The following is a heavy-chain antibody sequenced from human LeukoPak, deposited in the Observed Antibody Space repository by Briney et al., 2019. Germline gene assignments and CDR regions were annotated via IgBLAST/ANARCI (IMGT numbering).Heavy chain of an antibody. V-gene: IGHV4-4*07. CDR3: ARGPIFGVVYNWFDP. Sequence: SETLSLTCTVSGGSISSYYWSWIRQPAGKGLEWIGRIYTSGSTNYNPSLKSRVSISVDTSKNQLSLKLTSVTAADTAVYYCARGPIFGVVYNWFDPWGQGTLVTVSS. D-gene: IGHD3-3*01. CDR1: GGSISSYY. CDR2: IYTSGST. J-gene: IGHJ5*02.